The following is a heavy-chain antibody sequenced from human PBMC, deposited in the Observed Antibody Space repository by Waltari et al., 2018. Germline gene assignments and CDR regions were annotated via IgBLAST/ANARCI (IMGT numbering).Heavy chain of an antibody. V-gene: IGHV4-34*01. CDR1: GGSFSGYY. D-gene: IGHD6-13*01. CDR3: ARADHSSSWYVVDY. J-gene: IGHJ4*02. CDR2: INHSGST. Sequence: QVQLQQWGAGLLKPSETLSLTCAVYGGSFSGYYWSWIRHPPGKGLEWIGEINHSGSTNYNPSLKSRVTISVDTSKNQFSPKLSSVTAADTAVYYCARADHSSSWYVVDYWGQGTLVTVSS.